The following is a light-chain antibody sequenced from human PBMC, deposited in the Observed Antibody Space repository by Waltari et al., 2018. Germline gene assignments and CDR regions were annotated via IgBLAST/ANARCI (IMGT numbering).Light chain of an antibody. CDR2: KVS. CDR1: QSLVSSDGNTY. V-gene: IGKV2-30*01. CDR3: LQHTDWPGT. J-gene: IGKJ1*01. Sequence: DVVMTQSPLSLSVTLGQPASISCRASQSLVSSDGNTYLNWFLQRPGQSPRRLIYKVSNRNSGGPDRFSGSGSGTDFTLHISRVEAEDVGIYYCLQHTDWPGTFGQGTRVEIK.